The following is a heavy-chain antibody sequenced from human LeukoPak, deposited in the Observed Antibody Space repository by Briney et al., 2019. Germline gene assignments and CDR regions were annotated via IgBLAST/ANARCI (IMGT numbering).Heavy chain of an antibody. CDR2: INPNSGGT. Sequence: GASVKVSCKASGCTFTGYYMHWVRQAPGQGLEWMGWINPNSGGTNYAQKFQGRVTMTRDTSISTAYMELSRLRSDDTAVYYCARDRAVVVVAAILSYWGQGTLVTVSS. CDR1: GCTFTGYY. V-gene: IGHV1-2*02. D-gene: IGHD2-15*01. CDR3: ARDRAVVVVAAILSY. J-gene: IGHJ4*02.